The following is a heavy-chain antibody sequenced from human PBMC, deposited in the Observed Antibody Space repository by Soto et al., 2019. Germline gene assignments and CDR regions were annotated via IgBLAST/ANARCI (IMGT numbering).Heavy chain of an antibody. D-gene: IGHD6-6*01. J-gene: IGHJ4*02. CDR3: LYGSSPPA. CDR2: ITADGTTT. V-gene: IGHV3-74*01. Sequence: EVRLVESGGGLVQPGGSLRLSCAGSGSTFSTYWWHWVRQAPGKGLVWVSTITADGTTTNYADSVKGRFTSSRDNAKNTLYLQMNGLRAEDTAVYLCLYGSSPPAWGQGTLVTVSS. CDR1: GSTFSTYW.